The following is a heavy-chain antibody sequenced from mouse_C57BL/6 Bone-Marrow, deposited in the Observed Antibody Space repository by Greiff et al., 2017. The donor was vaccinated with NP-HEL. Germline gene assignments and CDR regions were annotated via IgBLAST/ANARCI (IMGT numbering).Heavy chain of an antibody. Sequence: VKVVESGPGLVQPSQSLSITCTVSGFSLTSYGVHWVRQSPGKGLEWLGVIWRGGSTDYNAAFMSRLSITKDNSKSQVFFKMNSLQADDTAIYYCAKRAAQATDAMDYWGQGTSVTVSS. CDR1: GFSLTSYG. V-gene: IGHV2-5*01. CDR2: IWRGGST. J-gene: IGHJ4*01. CDR3: AKRAAQATDAMDY. D-gene: IGHD3-2*02.